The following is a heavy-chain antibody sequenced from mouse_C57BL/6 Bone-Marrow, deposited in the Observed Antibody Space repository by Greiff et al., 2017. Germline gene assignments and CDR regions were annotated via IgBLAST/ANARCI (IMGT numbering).Heavy chain of an antibody. CDR2: IYPRSGNT. CDR3: ARLWFRNYFDY. J-gene: IGHJ2*01. V-gene: IGHV1-81*01. CDR1: GYTFTSYG. Sequence: QVQLQQSGAELARPGASVKLSCKASGYTFTSYGISWVKQRTGQGLEWIGEIYPRSGNTYYNEKFKGKGTLTADKSSSTAYMELRSLTSEDSAVYFCARLWFRNYFDYGGQGTTLTVSS. D-gene: IGHD2-2*01.